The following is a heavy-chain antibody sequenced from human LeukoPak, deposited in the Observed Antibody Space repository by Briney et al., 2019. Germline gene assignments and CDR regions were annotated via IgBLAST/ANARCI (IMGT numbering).Heavy chain of an antibody. V-gene: IGHV3-43*01. CDR3: AKEDRYTGYASYYFDS. CDR2: INWDGTST. Sequence: PGGSLRLSCAASGFTFDDYTMHWVRQAPGKGQEWVSLINWDGTSTYYADSVKGRFTISRDNSKNSLYLQMSSLRTEDTALYYCAKEDRYTGYASYYFDSWGRGTLVTVSS. CDR1: GFTFDDYT. J-gene: IGHJ4*02. D-gene: IGHD5-12*01.